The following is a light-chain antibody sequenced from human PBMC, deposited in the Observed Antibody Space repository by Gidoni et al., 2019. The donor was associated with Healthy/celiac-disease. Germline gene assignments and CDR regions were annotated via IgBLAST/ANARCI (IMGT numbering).Light chain of an antibody. J-gene: IGLJ2*01. V-gene: IGLV2-18*02. CDR1: SSDIGSYNR. CDR3: SSFTSSNTVV. CDR2: EVT. Sequence: QSALTQLPSVSGSPGQSVTISCTGTSSDIGSYNRVSWYRQPPGTAPKLMIYEVTNRPSGVPDRFSGSKSGNTASLTISGLQTEDEGDYYCSSFTSSNTVVFGRGTKVTVL.